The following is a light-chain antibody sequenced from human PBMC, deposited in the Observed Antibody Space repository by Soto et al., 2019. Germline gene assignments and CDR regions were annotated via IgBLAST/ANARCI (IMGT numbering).Light chain of an antibody. V-gene: IGKV1D-8*01. CDR3: QQYYSYPWT. CDR2: AAS. CDR1: QGISSY. J-gene: IGKJ1*01. Sequence: VFWMTQSPSLLSASTGDRVTISCLMSQGISSYLAWYQQKPGKAPELLIYAASTLQSGVPSRFSGSGSGTDFTLTISCLQSEDFATYYCQQYYSYPWTFGQGTKVDIK.